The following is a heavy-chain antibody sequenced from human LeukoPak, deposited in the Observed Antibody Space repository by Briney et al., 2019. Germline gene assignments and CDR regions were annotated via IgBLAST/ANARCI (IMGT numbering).Heavy chain of an antibody. CDR1: GFTVSSNY. J-gene: IGHJ4*02. D-gene: IGHD4-17*01. CDR3: ARGAYGERSNYFDY. Sequence: GGSLKLSCAVAGFTVSSNYMSWVRQAPGKGLEWVSVIYSGGSTYYAGSVKGRFTISRHNSKNTLYLQMNSLRAEDTAVYYCARGAYGERSNYFDYWGQGTLVTVSS. V-gene: IGHV3-53*04. CDR2: IYSGGST.